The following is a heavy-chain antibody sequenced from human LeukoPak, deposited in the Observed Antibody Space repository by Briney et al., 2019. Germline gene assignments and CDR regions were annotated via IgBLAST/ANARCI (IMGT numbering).Heavy chain of an antibody. D-gene: IGHD3-22*01. CDR3: AREYYYDSSGYPYFDY. J-gene: IGHJ4*02. Sequence: ASGKVSCKASGGTFSSYAISWVRQAPGQGLEWMGGIIPIFGTANYAQKFQGRVTITADESTSTAYMELSSLRSEDTAVYYCAREYYYDSSGYPYFDYWGQGTLVTVSP. CDR2: IIPIFGTA. V-gene: IGHV1-69*13. CDR1: GGTFSSYA.